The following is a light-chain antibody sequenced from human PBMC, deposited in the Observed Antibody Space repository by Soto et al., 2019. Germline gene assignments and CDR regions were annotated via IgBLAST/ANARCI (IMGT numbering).Light chain of an antibody. CDR3: SAYSSGATHVV. V-gene: IGLV2-14*03. J-gene: IGLJ2*01. CDR2: DVN. CDR1: SSDIGGLYNY. Sequence: QSALTQPASVSESPGQSITISCTGTSSDIGGLYNYVSWYQQHPGKAPKLLIYDVNDRPSGVSDRFSGSKSGNTASLTISGLQAEDEADYFCSAYSSGATHVVFGGGTKVTVL.